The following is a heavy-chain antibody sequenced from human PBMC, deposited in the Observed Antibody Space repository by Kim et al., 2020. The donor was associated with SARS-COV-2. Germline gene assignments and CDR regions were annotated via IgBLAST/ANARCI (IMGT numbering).Heavy chain of an antibody. Sequence: SETLSLTCTVSGAAFDDYYWSWIRQPPGKGLEWIGYIHYIGKDNYNPSLKSRVTISLDGSKNQFSLKLNSVTAADSAVYYCARKRADSSGFIDSWGQGIL. V-gene: IGHV4-59*01. D-gene: IGHD3-22*01. CDR1: GAAFDDYY. CDR3: ARKRADSSGFIDS. J-gene: IGHJ4*02. CDR2: IHYIGKD.